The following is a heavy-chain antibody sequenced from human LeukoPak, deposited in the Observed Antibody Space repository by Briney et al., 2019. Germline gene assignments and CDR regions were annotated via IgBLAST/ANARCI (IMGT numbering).Heavy chain of an antibody. CDR3: ARDTGFCSGGSCYSGGFDP. CDR2: ISTSGGST. D-gene: IGHD2-15*01. Sequence: GGSLRLSCAASGFTFNSYAMNWVRQAPGKGLEWVSAISTSGGSTYYADSVKGRFTISRDNSKNTLYLQMNSLRAEDTAVYYCARDTGFCSGGSCYSGGFDPWGQGTLVTVSS. J-gene: IGHJ5*02. V-gene: IGHV3-23*01. CDR1: GFTFNSYA.